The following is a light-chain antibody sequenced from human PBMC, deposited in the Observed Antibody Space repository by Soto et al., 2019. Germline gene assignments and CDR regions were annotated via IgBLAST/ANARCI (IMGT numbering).Light chain of an antibody. CDR2: GAS. J-gene: IGKJ4*01. Sequence: DVQMTQSPSSLSASIGDRVIITCRASQGVRKWVAWYQQKPGKAPESLIYGASTLQSAVPLRFSGSGSRPDFTLTISGLRPEDFATYFCQKYDNFPPTFGGGTKVEI. CDR1: QGVRKW. V-gene: IGKV1D-16*01. CDR3: QKYDNFPPT.